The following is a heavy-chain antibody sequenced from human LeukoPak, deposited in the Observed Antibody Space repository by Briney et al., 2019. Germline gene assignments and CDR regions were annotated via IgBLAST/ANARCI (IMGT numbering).Heavy chain of an antibody. V-gene: IGHV4-30-4*08. CDR3: ARTPLGSDIVVVPAADY. CDR2: IYYSGST. Sequence: SQTLSLTCTVSGGSIGSGDYYWSWIRQPPGRGLEWIGYIYYSGSTYYNPSLKSRVTISVDTSKNQFSLKLSSVTAADTAVYYCARTPLGSDIVVVPAADYWGQGTLVTVSS. J-gene: IGHJ4*02. D-gene: IGHD2-2*01. CDR1: GGSIGSGDYY.